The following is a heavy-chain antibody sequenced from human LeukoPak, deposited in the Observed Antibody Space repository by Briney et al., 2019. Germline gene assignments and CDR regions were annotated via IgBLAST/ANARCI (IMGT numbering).Heavy chain of an antibody. CDR2: ISSSSTYI. CDR3: ARAHNWKYGTFDY. D-gene: IGHD1-7*01. J-gene: IGHJ4*02. V-gene: IGHV3-21*01. Sequence: GGSLRLSCAASGFTFSSYSLNWVRQAPGKGLEWVSCISSSSTYIYYADSVKGRFTISRDNAKNSMYLQMNSLRAEDTAVYYCARAHNWKYGTFDYWGQGTLVTVSS. CDR1: GFTFSSYS.